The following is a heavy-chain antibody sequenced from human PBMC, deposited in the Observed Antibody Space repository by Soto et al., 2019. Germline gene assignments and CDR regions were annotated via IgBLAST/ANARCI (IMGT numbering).Heavy chain of an antibody. J-gene: IGHJ4*02. CDR1: GYTFTSYD. CDR2: MNPNSGNT. Sequence: KRYEASVKVSCKASGYTFTSYDINWVRQATGQGLEWMGWMNPNSGNTGYAQKFQGRVTMTRNTSISKAYMELSSLRSEDTAVYYCARGLTEWWTSAAYYFDYWGQGTLVTVSS. D-gene: IGHD2-15*01. V-gene: IGHV1-8*01. CDR3: ARGLTEWWTSAAYYFDY.